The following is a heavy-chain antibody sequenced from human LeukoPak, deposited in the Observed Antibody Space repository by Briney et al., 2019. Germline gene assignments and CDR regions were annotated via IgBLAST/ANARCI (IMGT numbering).Heavy chain of an antibody. D-gene: IGHD2-15*01. CDR3: AKDLVVVVAGYYYMDV. Sequence: GGSLRLSCAASGFTFSSYAMSWVRQAPGKGLEWVSAISGSGGSTYYADSVKGRFTISRDNSKNTLYLQMNSLRAEDTAVYYCAKDLVVVVAGYYYMDVWGRGTTVTVSS. CDR2: ISGSGGST. J-gene: IGHJ6*03. V-gene: IGHV3-23*01. CDR1: GFTFSSYA.